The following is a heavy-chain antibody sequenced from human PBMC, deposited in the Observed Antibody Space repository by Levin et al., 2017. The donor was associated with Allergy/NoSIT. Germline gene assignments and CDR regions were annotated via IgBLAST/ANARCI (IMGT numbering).Heavy chain of an antibody. V-gene: IGHV3-49*04. CDR3: AREYYYASGSYYSHTLRNGMDV. Sequence: GGSLRLSCTASGFNFGDHAMNWVRQAPGKGLEWVGFIRSKAYGGTTEYAASVKGRFTISRDDSKSIAYLQMNSLKTEDTAVYYCAREYYYASGSYYSHTLRNGMDVWGQGTTVTVSS. CDR2: IRSKAYGGTT. J-gene: IGHJ6*02. CDR1: GFNFGDHA. D-gene: IGHD3-10*01.